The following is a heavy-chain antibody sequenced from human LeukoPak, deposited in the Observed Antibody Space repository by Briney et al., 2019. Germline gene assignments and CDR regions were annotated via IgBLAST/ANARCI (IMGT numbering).Heavy chain of an antibody. J-gene: IGHJ4*02. CDR2: ISSSGRTI. D-gene: IGHD4-17*01. CDR1: GFSFSSYD. CDR3: ARGGHGDYYFDY. V-gene: IGHV3-48*03. Sequence: GGSLRLSCAASGFSFSSYDMNWVRQAPGKGLEWISYISSSGRTIYDADSVKGRFTISRDNAKNSLYLQMNGLRAEDMALYYCARGGHGDYYFDYWGQGTLVTASS.